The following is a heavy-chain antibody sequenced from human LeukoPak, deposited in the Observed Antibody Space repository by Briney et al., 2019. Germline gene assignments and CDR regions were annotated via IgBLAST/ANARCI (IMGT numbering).Heavy chain of an antibody. J-gene: IGHJ4*02. CDR3: ARVGKDIVVVPAAIAAAVYYFDY. V-gene: IGHV4-34*01. Sequence: SETLSLTCAVYGGSFSGYYWSWIRQPPGKGLEWIGEINHSGSTNYTPSLKSRVTISVDTSKNQFSLKLSSVTAADTAVYYCARVGKDIVVVPAAIAAAVYYFDYWGQGTLVTVSS. CDR1: GGSFSGYY. CDR2: INHSGST. D-gene: IGHD2-2*02.